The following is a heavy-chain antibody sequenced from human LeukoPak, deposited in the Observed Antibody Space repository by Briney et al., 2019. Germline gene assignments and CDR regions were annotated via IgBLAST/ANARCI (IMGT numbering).Heavy chain of an antibody. Sequence: ASVKVSCKASGYTFTSYDINWVRQATGQGLEWMGWMNPNSGNTGYAQKLQGRVTMTTDTSTSTAYMELRSLRSDDTAVYYCARDRRCSGGSCYPNYYYYYGMDVWGQGTTVTVSS. V-gene: IGHV1-8*01. CDR3: ARDRRCSGGSCYPNYYYYYGMDV. CDR2: MNPNSGNT. D-gene: IGHD2-15*01. J-gene: IGHJ6*02. CDR1: GYTFTSYD.